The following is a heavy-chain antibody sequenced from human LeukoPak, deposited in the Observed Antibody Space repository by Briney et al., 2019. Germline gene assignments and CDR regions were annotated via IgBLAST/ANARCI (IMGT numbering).Heavy chain of an antibody. CDR3: AKEDIVVVPAAPDY. Sequence: PGGSLRLSCAASGFTFSSYGMHWVRQAPGKGLEWVAFIRYDGSNKYYADSVKGRFTISRDNSKNTLYLQMSSLRAEDTAVYYCAKEDIVVVPAAPDYWGQGTLVTVSS. CDR2: IRYDGSNK. J-gene: IGHJ4*02. CDR1: GFTFSSYG. D-gene: IGHD2-2*01. V-gene: IGHV3-30*02.